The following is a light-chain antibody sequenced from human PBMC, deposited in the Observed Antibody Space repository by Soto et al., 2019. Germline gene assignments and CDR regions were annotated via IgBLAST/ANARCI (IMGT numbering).Light chain of an antibody. CDR1: QSVSSSY. CDR3: QQYGRSRLFT. Sequence: EIVLTQSPGTLSLSPGERATLSCRASQSVSSSYLAWYQQKPGQAPRLLIFGASSRATGIPDRFSGSGSGTDFTLTISRLEPEDFAVYYCQQYGRSRLFTFGPGTKVYIK. J-gene: IGKJ3*01. V-gene: IGKV3-20*01. CDR2: GAS.